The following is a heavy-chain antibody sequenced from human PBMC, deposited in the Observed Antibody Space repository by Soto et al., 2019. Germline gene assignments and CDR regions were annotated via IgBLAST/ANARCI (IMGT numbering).Heavy chain of an antibody. V-gene: IGHV3-33*01. J-gene: IGHJ4*02. CDR3: ARDRLRLRSFDY. CDR2: IWYDGSNK. D-gene: IGHD5-12*01. Sequence: QVQLVESGGGVVQPGRSLRLSCAASGFTFSSYGMHWVRQAPGKGLEWVAVIWYDGSNKYYADSVKGRFTISRDNSKNRLYLQMKSLRAEDTAVYYCARDRLRLRSFDYWGQGTLVTVSS. CDR1: GFTFSSYG.